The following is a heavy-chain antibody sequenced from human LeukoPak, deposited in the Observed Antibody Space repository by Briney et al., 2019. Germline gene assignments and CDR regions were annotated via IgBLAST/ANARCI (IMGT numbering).Heavy chain of an antibody. V-gene: IGHV3-30*18. Sequence: PGGSLRLSCAASGFTFSSYAMHWVRQAPGKGLEWVAVISFDGSNKYYADSVKGRFTISRDNSKNTLYLQMNSLRPEDTAVYYCAKVRLAYYGSGRRYGMDVWGQGTTVTVSS. CDR3: AKVRLAYYGSGRRYGMDV. CDR2: ISFDGSNK. CDR1: GFTFSSYA. D-gene: IGHD3-10*01. J-gene: IGHJ6*02.